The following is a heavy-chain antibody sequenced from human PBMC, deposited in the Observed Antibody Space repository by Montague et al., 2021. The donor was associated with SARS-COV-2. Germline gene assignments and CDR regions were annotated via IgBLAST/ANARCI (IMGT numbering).Heavy chain of an antibody. V-gene: IGHV3-21*01. CDR3: ARDPLDYGLWSSGSYYNAYYYYYGLDV. Sequence: LRLSCAASGFTFSSYSMNWVRQPPGKGLEWFSSISSSSSYIYYADSVKGRFTTSRDNAKNSLYLQMNSLRAEDTAVYYCARDPLDYGLWSSGSYYNAYYYYYGLDVWGQGTTVTVSS. J-gene: IGHJ6*02. D-gene: IGHD3-10*01. CDR1: GFTFSSYS. CDR2: ISSSSSYI.